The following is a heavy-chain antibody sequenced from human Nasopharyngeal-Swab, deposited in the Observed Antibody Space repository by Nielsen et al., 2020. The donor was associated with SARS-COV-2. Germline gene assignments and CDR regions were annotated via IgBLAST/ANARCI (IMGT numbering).Heavy chain of an antibody. V-gene: IGHV3-7*01. CDR1: GFTFSSYW. CDR2: IKQDGSEK. D-gene: IGHD3-22*01. CDR3: ARDQYYDSSGYYYYGMDV. Sequence: LSLTCAASGFTFSSYWMSWVRQAPGKGLEWVANIKQDGSEKYYVDSVKGRFTISRDNAKNSLYLQMNSLRAEDTAVYYCARDQYYDSSGYYYYGMDVWGQGTTVTVSS. J-gene: IGHJ6*02.